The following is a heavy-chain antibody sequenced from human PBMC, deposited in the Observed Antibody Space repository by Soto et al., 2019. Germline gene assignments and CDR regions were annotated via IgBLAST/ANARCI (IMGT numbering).Heavy chain of an antibody. V-gene: IGHV1-2*04. CDR3: AREIYSGYDHYYYYGMDV. CDR1: GYTFTGYY. D-gene: IGHD5-12*01. J-gene: IGHJ6*02. Sequence: ASVKVSCKASGYTFTGYYMHWVRQAPGQGLEWMGWINPNSGGTNYAQKFQGWVTMTRDTSISTAYMELSRLRSDDTAVYYCAREIYSGYDHYYYYGMDVWGQGTTVTVSS. CDR2: INPNSGGT.